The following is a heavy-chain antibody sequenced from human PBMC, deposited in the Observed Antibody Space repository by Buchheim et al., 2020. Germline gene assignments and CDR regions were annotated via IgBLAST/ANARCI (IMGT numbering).Heavy chain of an antibody. CDR2: ISYDGSNK. V-gene: IGHV3-30*04. D-gene: IGHD6-19*01. CDR3: ARDKAVALLDY. J-gene: IGHJ4*02. Sequence: QVQLVESGGGVVQPGRSLRLSCAASGFTFSSYAMHWVRQAPGKGLEWVAVISYDGSNKYYADSVKGRFTISRDNSTNTLYLQMNSLRAEDTAVYYCARDKAVALLDYWGQGTL. CDR1: GFTFSSYA.